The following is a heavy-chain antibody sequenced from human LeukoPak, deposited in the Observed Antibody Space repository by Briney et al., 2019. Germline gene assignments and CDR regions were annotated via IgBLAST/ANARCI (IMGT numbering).Heavy chain of an antibody. D-gene: IGHD4-11*01. CDR3: ARDSSNYERWFDP. CDR1: GFTFSSYS. V-gene: IGHV3-21*01. CDR2: ISSSSSYI. J-gene: IGHJ5*02. Sequence: GGSLRLSCAASGFTFSSYSMNWVRQAPGKGLEWVSSISSSSSYIYYADSVRGRFTISRDNAKNSLYLQMNSLRAEDTAVYYCARDSSNYERWFDPWGQGTLVTVSS.